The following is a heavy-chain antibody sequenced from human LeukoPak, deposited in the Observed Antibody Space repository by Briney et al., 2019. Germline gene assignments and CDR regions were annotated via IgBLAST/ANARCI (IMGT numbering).Heavy chain of an antibody. CDR1: GFTFSSYG. D-gene: IGHD3-9*01. Sequence: PGGSLRLSCAASGFTFSSYGMHWVRQAPGKGLEWVAVISYDGSNKYYADSVKGRFTISRDNSKNTLYLQMNSLRAEDTAVYYCAREEDDILTDSLGGWYFDLWGRGTLVTVSS. V-gene: IGHV3-30*03. J-gene: IGHJ2*01. CDR3: AREEDDILTDSLGGWYFDL. CDR2: ISYDGSNK.